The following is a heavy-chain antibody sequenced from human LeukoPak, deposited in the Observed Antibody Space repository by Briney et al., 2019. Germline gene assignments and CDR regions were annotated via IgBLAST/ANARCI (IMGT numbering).Heavy chain of an antibody. D-gene: IGHD6-19*01. CDR1: GYTFTSYG. CDR2: ISAYNGNT. Sequence: GASVKVSCKASGYTFTSYGISWVRQAPGQGLEWMGWISAYNGNTNYAQKLQGRVTMTTDTSTSTAYMELRSLRSDDTAVYYCARVWRDSSGWYFKNVDYFDYWGQGTLVTVSS. CDR3: ARVWRDSSGWYFKNVDYFDY. V-gene: IGHV1-18*01. J-gene: IGHJ4*02.